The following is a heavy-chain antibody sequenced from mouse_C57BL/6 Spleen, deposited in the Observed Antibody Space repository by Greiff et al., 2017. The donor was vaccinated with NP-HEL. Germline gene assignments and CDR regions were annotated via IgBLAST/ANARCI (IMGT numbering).Heavy chain of an antibody. Sequence: VQLQQSGPELVKPGASVKISCKASGYTFTDYYMNWVKQSHGKSLEWIGDINPNNGGTSYNQKFKGKATLTVDKSSSTAYMELRSLTSEDSAVYYCARSHYGSSSPWFAYWGQGTLVTVSA. CDR3: ARSHYGSSSPWFAY. CDR1: GYTFTDYY. J-gene: IGHJ3*01. D-gene: IGHD1-1*01. CDR2: INPNNGGT. V-gene: IGHV1-26*01.